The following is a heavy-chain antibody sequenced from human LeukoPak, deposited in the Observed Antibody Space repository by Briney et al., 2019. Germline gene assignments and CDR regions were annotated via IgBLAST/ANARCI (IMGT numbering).Heavy chain of an antibody. J-gene: IGHJ4*02. CDR3: ARVHLHDSSGYYDY. V-gene: IGHV3-21*01. D-gene: IGHD3-22*01. CDR2: ISSSSSYI. Sequence: PGGSLRLSCAASGFTFSSYSMNWVRQAPGKGLEWVSSISSSSSYIYYADSVKGRFAISRDNAKNSLYLQMNSLRAEDTAVYYCARVHLHDSSGYYDYWGQGTLVTVSS. CDR1: GFTFSSYS.